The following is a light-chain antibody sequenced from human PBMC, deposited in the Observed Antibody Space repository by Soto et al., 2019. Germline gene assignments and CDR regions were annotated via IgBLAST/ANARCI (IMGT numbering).Light chain of an antibody. CDR1: QGVNYW. CDR2: RAS. CDR3: QHYDTYPCT. Sequence: DIQMTQSPSTLSASVGDRVTITCRASQGVNYWLAWCQQKPGKAPNVLIYRASTLESGVPSRFSGSGTGTEFTINISSLQPDDFATYYCQHYDTYPCTFGQATKVDIK. V-gene: IGKV1-5*03. J-gene: IGKJ2*02.